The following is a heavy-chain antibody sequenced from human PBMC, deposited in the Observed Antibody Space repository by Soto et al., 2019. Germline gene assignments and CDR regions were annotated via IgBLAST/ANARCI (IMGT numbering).Heavy chain of an antibody. J-gene: IGHJ4*02. V-gene: IGHV5-10-1*01. CDR2: IDPSDSYT. D-gene: IGHD6-19*01. Sequence: GESLKLSCKGSGYSFTSYWISWVRQMPGKGLEWMGRIDPSDSYTNYSPSFQGHVTISADKSISTAYLQWSSLKASDTAMYYCARSRIEGKQWLLTGPHFDYWGQGSLVTVSS. CDR3: ARSRIEGKQWLLTGPHFDY. CDR1: GYSFTSYW.